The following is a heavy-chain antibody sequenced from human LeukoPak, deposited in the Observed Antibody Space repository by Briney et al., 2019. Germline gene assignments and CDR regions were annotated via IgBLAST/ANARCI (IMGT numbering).Heavy chain of an antibody. J-gene: IGHJ3*02. V-gene: IGHV3-48*01. D-gene: IGHD6-13*01. CDR1: GFTFSSYS. CDR3: ARDRIAGYSSSWYRGNAFDI. Sequence: GGSLRLSCAASGFTFSSYSMNWVRQAPGKGLEWVSYISSSSSTIYYADSVKGRFTISRDNAKNSLYLQMNSLRAEDTAVYYCARDRIAGYSSSWYRGNAFDIWGQGTMVTVSS. CDR2: ISSSSSTI.